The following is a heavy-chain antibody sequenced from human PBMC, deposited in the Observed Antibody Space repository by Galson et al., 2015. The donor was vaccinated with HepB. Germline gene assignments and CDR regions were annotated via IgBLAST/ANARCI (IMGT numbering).Heavy chain of an antibody. V-gene: IGHV1-3*01. D-gene: IGHD3-22*01. CDR1: GYTFTSYA. CDR2: INAGNGNT. CDR3: ARSSTTMIVVGGWFDP. J-gene: IGHJ5*02. Sequence: SVKVSCKASGYTFTSYAMHWVRQAPGQRLEWMGWINAGNGNTKYSQKFQGRVTITRDTSASTAYMELSSLRSEDTAVYYCARSSTTMIVVGGWFDPWGQGTLVTVSS.